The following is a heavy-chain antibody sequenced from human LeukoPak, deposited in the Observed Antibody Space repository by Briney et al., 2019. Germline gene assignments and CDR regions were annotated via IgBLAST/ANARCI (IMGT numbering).Heavy chain of an antibody. J-gene: IGHJ4*02. Sequence: GGSLRLSCAASGFTFSSYAMSWVRQASGKGLEWVSVIYSDGSTYYADSVKGRFTISRNNSKNTLYLQMNSLRAEDTAVYYCAKDSGSWNLYFDYWGQGTLVTVSS. CDR1: GFTFSSYA. V-gene: IGHV3-23*03. CDR2: IYSDGST. CDR3: AKDSGSWNLYFDY. D-gene: IGHD6-13*01.